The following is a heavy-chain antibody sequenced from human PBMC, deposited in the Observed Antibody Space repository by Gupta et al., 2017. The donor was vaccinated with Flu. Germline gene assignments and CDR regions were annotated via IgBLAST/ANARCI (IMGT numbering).Heavy chain of an antibody. D-gene: IGHD3-16*01. CDR1: GFTFGDYG. CDR2: IRSNAYSGTT. CDR3: TTMMSRGYFYYYAMDV. J-gene: IGHJ6*02. V-gene: IGHV3-49*03. Sequence: EVQLVESGGGLVQPGRSLRLSCTGSGFTFGDYGVSWFRQAPGRGLEGVGFIRSNAYSGTTEYAASVRGRFTISRDNSKNIAYLQMNSLKTEDTAVYYCTTMMSRGYFYYYAMDVWGQGTTVNVSS.